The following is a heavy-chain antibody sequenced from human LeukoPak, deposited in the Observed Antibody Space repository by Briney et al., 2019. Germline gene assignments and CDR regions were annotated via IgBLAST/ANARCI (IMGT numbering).Heavy chain of an antibody. J-gene: IGHJ4*02. Sequence: SETLSLTCAVYGGSFSGYYWSWIRQPPGKGLEWIGYIYYSGSTYYNPSLKSRVTISVDTSKNQFSLKLSSVTAADTAVYYCARKAGTLLWFDYWGQGTLVTVSS. CDR3: ARKAGTLLWFDY. CDR1: GGSFSGYY. D-gene: IGHD3-10*01. CDR2: IYYSGST. V-gene: IGHV4-30-4*01.